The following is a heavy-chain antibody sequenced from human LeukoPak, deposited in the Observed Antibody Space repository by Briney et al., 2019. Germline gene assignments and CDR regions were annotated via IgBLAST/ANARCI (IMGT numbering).Heavy chain of an antibody. V-gene: IGHV4-59*01. D-gene: IGHD6-13*01. CDR1: GGSISTYS. CDR3: ARGVTQQLGYYYSYHMDV. J-gene: IGHJ6*03. CDR2: ISYSGIT. Sequence: PSETLSLTCTVSGGSISTYSWNSIRQPPGKGLEWIGNISYSGITDYNPSLQSRVTISVDTSKNQFFLNLRSVTAADTAVYYCARGVTQQLGYYYSYHMDVWGKGTTVTVSS.